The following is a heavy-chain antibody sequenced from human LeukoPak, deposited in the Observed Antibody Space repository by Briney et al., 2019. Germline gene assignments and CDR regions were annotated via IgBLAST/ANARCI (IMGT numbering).Heavy chain of an antibody. D-gene: IGHD5-18*01. CDR1: GYSISSGYY. Sequence: SETLSLTCTVPGYSISSGYYWGWIRQPPGKGLEWIGSIYHSGSTYYNPSLKSRVTISVDTSKNQFSLKLSSVTAADTAVYYCARGLDTAIGGVVFDYWGQGTLVTVSS. V-gene: IGHV4-38-2*02. J-gene: IGHJ4*02. CDR2: IYHSGST. CDR3: ARGLDTAIGGVVFDY.